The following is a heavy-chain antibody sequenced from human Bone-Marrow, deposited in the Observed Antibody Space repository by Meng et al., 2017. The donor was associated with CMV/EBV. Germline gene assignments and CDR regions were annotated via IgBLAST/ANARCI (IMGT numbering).Heavy chain of an antibody. V-gene: IGHV3-30-3*01. Sequence: GESLKISCAASGFTFSSYEMNWVRQAPGKGLEWVAVIAFDESNDHYADSVRGRFTISRDNFKNIMYLQMSSLKDEDSAIYYCARRTTTSAGPFDYWGQGTLVTVSS. J-gene: IGHJ4*02. CDR3: ARRTTTSAGPFDY. D-gene: IGHD1-1*01. CDR1: GFTFSSYE. CDR2: IAFDESND.